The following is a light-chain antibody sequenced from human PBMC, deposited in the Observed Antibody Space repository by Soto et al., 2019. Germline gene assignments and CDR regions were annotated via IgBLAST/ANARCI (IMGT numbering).Light chain of an antibody. Sequence: DIQMTQSPSSLSASVGARVTITCRASQGIRNDVGWYQQKPGKAPKRLIYAASSLQSGVPSRFSGSGSGTEFTLTISSLQPEDFATYYCLQHNSYSWTFGQGTKVEIK. CDR1: QGIRND. CDR2: AAS. J-gene: IGKJ1*01. V-gene: IGKV1-17*01. CDR3: LQHNSYSWT.